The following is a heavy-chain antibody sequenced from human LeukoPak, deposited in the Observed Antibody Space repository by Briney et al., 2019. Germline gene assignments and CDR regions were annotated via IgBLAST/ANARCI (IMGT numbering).Heavy chain of an antibody. J-gene: IGHJ3*02. V-gene: IGHV1-24*01. CDR1: GDTLTEVS. CDR3: ATGLTMIVVGPGEDAFDI. CDR2: FYPEDGET. Sequence: AAVRVSCKVSGDTLTEVSMRWVPHAPGKGVGWMGGFYPEDGETIYAQKFQGRVTMTEDTSTDTAYMELSSLRSEDTAVYYCATGLTMIVVGPGEDAFDIWGQGTMVTVSS. D-gene: IGHD3-22*01.